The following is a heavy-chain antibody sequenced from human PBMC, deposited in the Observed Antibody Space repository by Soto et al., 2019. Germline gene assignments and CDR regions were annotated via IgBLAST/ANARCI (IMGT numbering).Heavy chain of an antibody. J-gene: IGHJ6*02. D-gene: IGHD2-21*02. CDR3: ARDLWGYCGTDCYPLDV. V-gene: IGHV4-59*01. Sequence: PSETLSLTYTVSGGSISGYYWIWIRQPSGKGLELIGYMYNTGSTVYNPSFKSRVTISVDTSKNQFSLKLNSVTAADTAVYYCARDLWGYCGTDCYPLDVWGQGTTVT. CDR2: MYNTGST. CDR1: GGSISGYY.